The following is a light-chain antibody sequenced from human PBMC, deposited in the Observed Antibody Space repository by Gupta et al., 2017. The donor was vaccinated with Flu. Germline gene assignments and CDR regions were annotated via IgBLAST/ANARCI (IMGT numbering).Light chain of an antibody. CDR1: QPINAY. CDR2: AAS. Sequence: DLQMLQSPSSLSASVTDTVTITCRATQPINAYLNWYQHKPGKAPKLLIFAASSLQSGVPSRFSGSGSGTDFTLTISRLQPEDFATYYCQQSFSPPYTFGQGTKLQIK. CDR3: QQSFSPPYT. V-gene: IGKV1-39*01. J-gene: IGKJ2*01.